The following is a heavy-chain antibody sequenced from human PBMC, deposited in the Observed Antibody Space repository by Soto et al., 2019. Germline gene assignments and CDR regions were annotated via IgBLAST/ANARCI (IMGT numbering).Heavy chain of an antibody. J-gene: IGHJ6*02. V-gene: IGHV1-69*06. CDR2: IIPIFGTA. D-gene: IGHD6-6*01. CDR1: GGTFSSYA. Sequence: SVKVSCKASGGTFSSYAFIWVRQAPGQGLEWMGRIIPIFGTANYAQKFQGRVATTADKSTSTAYMELSSLRSEDTAVYYCARGEREYSSSWGAGYYGMDVWGQGTTVTVSS. CDR3: ARGEREYSSSWGAGYYGMDV.